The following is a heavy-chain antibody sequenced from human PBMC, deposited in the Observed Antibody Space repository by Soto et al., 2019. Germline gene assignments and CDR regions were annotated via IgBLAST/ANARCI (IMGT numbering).Heavy chain of an antibody. CDR3: ARDRKGIAAPYNWFDP. V-gene: IGHV1-18*01. CDR1: GYTFTSYG. D-gene: IGHD6-13*01. J-gene: IGHJ5*02. CDR2: ISAYNGNT. Sequence: ASVKVSCKASGYTFTSYGISWVRQAPGQGLEWMGRISAYNGNTNYAQKLQGRVTMTTDTSTSTAYMELRSLRSDDTAVYYCARDRKGIAAPYNWFDPWGQGTLVTVSS.